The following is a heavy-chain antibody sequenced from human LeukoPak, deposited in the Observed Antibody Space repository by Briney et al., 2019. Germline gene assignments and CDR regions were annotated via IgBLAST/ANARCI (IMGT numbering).Heavy chain of an antibody. CDR1: GFSIRNYD. CDR2: ISQSGGTT. CDR3: AKGGGMTGEDFDY. D-gene: IGHD1-20*01. V-gene: IGHV3-23*01. J-gene: IGHJ4*02. Sequence: GGSLRLSCTASGFSIRNYDMNWVRQSPGKGLEWVSTISQSGGTTYYADSVKGRFTISRDNSKNTLYLQMNSLRAEDTAVYYCAKGGGMTGEDFDYWGQGTLVTVSS.